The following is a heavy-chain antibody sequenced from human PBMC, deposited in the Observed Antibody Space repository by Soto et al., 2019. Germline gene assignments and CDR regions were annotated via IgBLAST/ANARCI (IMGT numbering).Heavy chain of an antibody. J-gene: IGHJ4*02. CDR2: IYYSGST. D-gene: IGHD5-12*01. Sequence: SETLPLTCTVSGGSISSGDYNWSWIRQPPGKGLEWIGYIYYSGSTYYNPSLKSRVTISVDTSKNKFSLKLSSVTAADTAVYYCARGRWLQSPFDYWGQGTLVTVSS. V-gene: IGHV4-30-4*01. CDR3: ARGRWLQSPFDY. CDR1: GGSISSGDYN.